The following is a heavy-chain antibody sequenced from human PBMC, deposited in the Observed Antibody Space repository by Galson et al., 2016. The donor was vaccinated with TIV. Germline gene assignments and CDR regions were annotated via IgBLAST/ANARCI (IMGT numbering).Heavy chain of an antibody. Sequence: SLRLSCAASGFTFSSYIINWVRQAPGKGLEWLSTIRPSATRTYYSDSVKDRFTTSRDDSSNTLFLQMNSLRAEDTAMYFCARETGGSGWYTVDYWGQGALVIVSS. V-gene: IGHV3-21*04. CDR2: IRPSATRT. CDR3: ARETGGSGWYTVDY. CDR1: GFTFSSYI. J-gene: IGHJ4*02. D-gene: IGHD6-19*01.